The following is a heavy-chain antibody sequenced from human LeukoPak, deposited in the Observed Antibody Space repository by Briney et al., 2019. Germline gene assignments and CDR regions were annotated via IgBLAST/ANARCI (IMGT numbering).Heavy chain of an antibody. V-gene: IGHV3-30*04. CDR1: GFTFSSYA. CDR3: ARDGETGSYLAYFDY. Sequence: GGSLRLSCAASGFTFSSYAIHWVRQAPGKGLEWVAVISYDGRNKYFADSVKGRFTISRDNSKSTLSLQMNSLRAEDTAVYYCARDGETGSYLAYFDYWGQGTLVTVSS. D-gene: IGHD1-26*01. CDR2: ISYDGRNK. J-gene: IGHJ4*02.